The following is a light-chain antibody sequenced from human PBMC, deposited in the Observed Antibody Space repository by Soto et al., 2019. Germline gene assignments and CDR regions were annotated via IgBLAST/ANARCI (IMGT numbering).Light chain of an antibody. CDR3: QQRSNWPLT. J-gene: IGKJ4*01. Sequence: DIVLPQSPSTLSLSPGERATPSCRVSQSVSSYLAWYQQKPGQAPRLLIYDASNRATGIPARFSGSGAGTDFTLTISSLEPEDFAVYYCQQRSNWPLTFGGGTKVEIK. CDR1: QSVSSY. CDR2: DAS. V-gene: IGKV3-11*01.